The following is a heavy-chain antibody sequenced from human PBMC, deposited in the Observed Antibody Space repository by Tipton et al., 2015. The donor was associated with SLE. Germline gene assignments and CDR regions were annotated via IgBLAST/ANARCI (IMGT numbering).Heavy chain of an antibody. CDR3: VRDSTWNDSDY. CDR1: GFTFSSYW. V-gene: IGHV3-49*04. D-gene: IGHD1-1*01. CDR2: IGVKAYGETT. Sequence: SLRLSCAASGFTFSSYWMSWVRQAPGKGLEWVGFIGVKAYGETTQYAASVKGRFTISRDDSQSIAYLQMNSLKAEDTGLYYCVRDSTWNDSDYWGQGTLVTVSS. J-gene: IGHJ4*02.